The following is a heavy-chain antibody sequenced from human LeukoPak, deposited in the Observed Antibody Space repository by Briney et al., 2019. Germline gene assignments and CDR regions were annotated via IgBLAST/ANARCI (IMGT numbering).Heavy chain of an antibody. CDR2: ISGSGGST. D-gene: IGHD3-10*01. V-gene: IGHV3-23*01. CDR3: ARDLGSGSYVFDY. Sequence: QSGGSLRLSCAASGFTFSSYAMSWVRQAPGKGLEWVSAISGSGGSTYYADSVKGRFTISRDNSKNTLYLQMNSLRAEDTAVYYCARDLGSGSYVFDYWGQGTLVTVSS. CDR1: GFTFSSYA. J-gene: IGHJ4*02.